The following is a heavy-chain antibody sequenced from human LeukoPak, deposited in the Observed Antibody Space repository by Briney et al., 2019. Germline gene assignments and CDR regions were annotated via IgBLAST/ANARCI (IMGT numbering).Heavy chain of an antibody. CDR1: GYTFTGYY. D-gene: IGHD6-13*01. V-gene: IGHV1-2*02. Sequence: ASVKVSCKASGYTFTGYYMHWVRQAPGQGLEWMVWINPNSGGTNYAQKFQGRVTMTRDTSISTAYMELSRLRSDDTAVYYCARGGKAAAGKNYGMDVWGQGTTVTVSS. CDR2: INPNSGGT. CDR3: ARGGKAAAGKNYGMDV. J-gene: IGHJ6*02.